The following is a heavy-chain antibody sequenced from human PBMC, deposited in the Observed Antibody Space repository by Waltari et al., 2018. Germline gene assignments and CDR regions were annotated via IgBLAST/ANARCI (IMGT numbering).Heavy chain of an antibody. CDR1: GFTFSSQG. CDR2: IWYDGSNK. CDR3: ARDGSSFYYYGMDV. J-gene: IGHJ6*02. D-gene: IGHD6-6*01. V-gene: IGHV3-33*01. Sequence: QVQLVESGGGVVQPGRSLRLSCAASGFTFSSQGMHRVRQAPGKGLEWVAVIWYDGSNKYYADSVKGRFTISRDNSKNTLYLQMNSLRAEDTAVYYCARDGSSFYYYGMDVWGQGTTVTVSS.